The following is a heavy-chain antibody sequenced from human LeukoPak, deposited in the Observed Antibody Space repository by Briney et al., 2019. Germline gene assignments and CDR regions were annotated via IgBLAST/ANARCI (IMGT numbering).Heavy chain of an antibody. CDR1: GYSFTNYW. V-gene: IGHV5-51*01. CDR3: ARLTSSWSFDY. Sequence: GESLKISCKGSGYSFTNYWRDSVRQMPGKGLEWMGIISPDGSDTRYSPSFQGQVTISADKSITTAYLQWSSLKASDTAMYYCARLTSSWSFDYWGQGTLVTVSS. J-gene: IGHJ4*02. CDR2: ISPDGSDT. D-gene: IGHD6-13*01.